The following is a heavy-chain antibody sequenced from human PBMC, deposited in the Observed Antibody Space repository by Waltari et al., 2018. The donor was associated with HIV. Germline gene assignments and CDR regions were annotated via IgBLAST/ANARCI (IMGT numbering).Heavy chain of an antibody. D-gene: IGHD5-12*01. J-gene: IGHJ4*02. Sequence: QVQLVQSGAEVKKPGASVKVSCKASGYTFTSYYMHWVRQAPGQGLEWMGTNNPSGGSTSDAQKFQGRVTMTRDTSTSTVYMELSSLRSEDTAVYYCARDLVATGLERPGYWGQGTLVTVSS. CDR3: ARDLVATGLERPGY. CDR1: GYTFTSYY. CDR2: NNPSGGST. V-gene: IGHV1-46*01.